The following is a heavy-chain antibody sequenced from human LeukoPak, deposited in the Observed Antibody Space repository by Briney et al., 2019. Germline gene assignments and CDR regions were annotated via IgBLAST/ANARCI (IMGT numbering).Heavy chain of an antibody. CDR3: ARAERWLQNDY. V-gene: IGHV7-4-1*02. CDR1: GGTFSSYA. D-gene: IGHD5-24*01. CDR2: INTDTGNP. Sequence: ASVRVSCKASGGTFSSYAISWVRQAPGQGLEWVGWINTDTGNPTYAQGFTGRFVFSLDTSVSTAYLQISSLKSEDTAVYYCARAERWLQNDYWGQGTLVTVSS. J-gene: IGHJ4*02.